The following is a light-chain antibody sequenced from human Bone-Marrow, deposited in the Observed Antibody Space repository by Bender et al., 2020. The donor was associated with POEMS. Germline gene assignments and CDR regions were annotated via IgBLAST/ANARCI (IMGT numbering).Light chain of an antibody. V-gene: IGLV2-23*02. CDR3: CSYADNSVWV. Sequence: QSALTQPASASGSPGQSITISCTGASSDVGAYNLVSWYQQHPGKAPKLMIYEVSKRPSGVSNRFSGSKSDNTASLTISGLQAEDEADFYCCSYADNSVWVFGGGTKLTVL. J-gene: IGLJ3*02. CDR1: SSDVGAYNL. CDR2: EVS.